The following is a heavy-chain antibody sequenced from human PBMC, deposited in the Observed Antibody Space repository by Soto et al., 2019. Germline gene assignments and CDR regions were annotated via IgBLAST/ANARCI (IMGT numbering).Heavy chain of an antibody. CDR3: ARGGLIAVAGTNWFDP. CDR2: INHSGST. CDR1: GGSFSGYY. Sequence: QVQLQQWGAGLLKPSETLSLTCAVYGGSFSGYYWSWIRQPPGKGLEWIGEINHSGSTNYNPSLTSRVTISVDTSKNQFSLKLSSVTAADTAVYYCARGGLIAVAGTNWFDPWGQGTLVTVSS. J-gene: IGHJ5*02. D-gene: IGHD6-19*01. V-gene: IGHV4-34*01.